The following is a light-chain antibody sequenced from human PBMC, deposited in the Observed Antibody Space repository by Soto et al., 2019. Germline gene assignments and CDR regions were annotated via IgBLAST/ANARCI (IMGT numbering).Light chain of an antibody. Sequence: EIVLTQSPGTLSLSPGDRATLSCRTSQSVSSSYFAWYQQKPGQAPRLLLYGASRRATGIPDRFSGRGSGTDFALTISRLEPEDFAVYYCQQYGSSPPVYTFGQGTRLEIK. CDR1: QSVSSSY. CDR2: GAS. V-gene: IGKV3-20*01. J-gene: IGKJ2*01. CDR3: QQYGSSPPVYT.